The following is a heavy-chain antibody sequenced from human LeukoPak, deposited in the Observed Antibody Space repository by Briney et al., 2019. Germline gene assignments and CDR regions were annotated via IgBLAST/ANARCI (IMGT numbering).Heavy chain of an antibody. CDR2: IYHSGST. D-gene: IGHD1-26*01. CDR3: ARASGNSGSDWFDP. Sequence: SQTLSLTCAVSGGSISSGGYSWSWIRQPPGKGLEWIGYIYHSGSTYYNPSLKSRVTISVDRSKNQFSLKLSSVTAADTAVYYCARASGNSGSDWFDPWGQGTLVTVSS. J-gene: IGHJ5*02. V-gene: IGHV4-30-2*01. CDR1: GGSISSGGYS.